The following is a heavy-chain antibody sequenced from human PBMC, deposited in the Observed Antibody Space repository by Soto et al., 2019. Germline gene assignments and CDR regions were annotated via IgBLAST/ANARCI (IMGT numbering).Heavy chain of an antibody. Sequence: EVQLVESGGGLVQPGRSLRLSCAASGLTFENYAMHWVRQPPGKGLEWVSGLSWNGAKIGYVDSVKGRFTISRDNAKNSLYLQMNSLRPEDTALYYCATQDYWGQGTLVTVSS. CDR2: LSWNGAKI. V-gene: IGHV3-9*01. J-gene: IGHJ4*02. CDR1: GLTFENYA. CDR3: ATQDY.